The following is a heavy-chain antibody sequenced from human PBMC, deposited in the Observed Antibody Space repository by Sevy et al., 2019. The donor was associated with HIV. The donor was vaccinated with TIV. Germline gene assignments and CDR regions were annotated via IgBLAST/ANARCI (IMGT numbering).Heavy chain of an antibody. CDR1: GFTFSNAW. Sequence: GGSLRLSCAASGFTFSNAWMSWVRQAPGKGLEWVGRIKSKTDRGTIDHAAPVKGRFTISRDDSKNTLYLQMNSLKTEDTAMYYCTTDREWATMTTHVPDYWGQGTLVTVSS. J-gene: IGHJ4*02. CDR2: IKSKTDRGTI. CDR3: TTDREWATMTTHVPDY. V-gene: IGHV3-15*01. D-gene: IGHD4-4*01.